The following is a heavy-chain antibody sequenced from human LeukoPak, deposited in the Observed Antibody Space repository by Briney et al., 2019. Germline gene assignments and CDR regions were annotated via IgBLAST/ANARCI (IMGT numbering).Heavy chain of an antibody. CDR3: ARDGTAAGLYFDL. CDR1: GFTFSSYA. V-gene: IGHV3-7*01. Sequence: PGGSLRLSCAASGFTFSSYAMSWVRQAPGKGLEWVASIRQDGGEKSYVDSVKGRFTISRDNTKNSLYLQINSLRAEDTAVYYCARDGTAAGLYFDLWGQGTLATVSS. J-gene: IGHJ4*01. D-gene: IGHD6-13*01. CDR2: IRQDGGEK.